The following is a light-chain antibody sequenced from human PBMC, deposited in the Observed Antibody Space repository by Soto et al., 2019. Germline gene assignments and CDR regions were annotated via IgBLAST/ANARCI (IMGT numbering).Light chain of an antibody. CDR2: EVS. V-gene: IGLV2-14*01. CDR3: ISYTGSSTSYV. Sequence: QSALTQPASVSGSPGQSITISCSGTSSDVGSYDHVAWYQQFPGKTPKLILYEVSRRPSGVSNRFSGSKSGNTASLTIFGRQAEDESDYYCISYTGSSTSYVFGTGTQLTVL. J-gene: IGLJ1*01. CDR1: SSDVGSYDH.